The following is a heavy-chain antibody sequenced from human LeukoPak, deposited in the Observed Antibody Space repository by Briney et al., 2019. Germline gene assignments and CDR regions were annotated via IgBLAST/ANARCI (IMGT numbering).Heavy chain of an antibody. CDR1: GGTFSSYA. CDR3: ARVKGEYDILTGYFTDAFDI. Sequence: GSSVKVSCKASGGTFSSYAISWVRQAPGQGLEWMGWISAYNGNTNYAQKLQGRVTMTTDTSTSTAYMELRSLRSDDTAVYYCARVKGEYDILTGYFTDAFDIWGQGTMVTVSS. J-gene: IGHJ3*02. D-gene: IGHD3-9*01. V-gene: IGHV1-18*01. CDR2: ISAYNGNT.